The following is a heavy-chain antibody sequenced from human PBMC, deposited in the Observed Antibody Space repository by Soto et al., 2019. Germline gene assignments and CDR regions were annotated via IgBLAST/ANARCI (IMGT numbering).Heavy chain of an antibody. CDR2: ISGSGGFT. V-gene: IGHV3-23*01. J-gene: IGHJ3*02. D-gene: IGHD7-27*01. Sequence: EVPLSESGGGLIQPGGSLRLSCAASGFTFSSYAMNWVRQAPGKGLEWVSVISGSGGFTQYADSVKGRFTISRDNSKSTLYLQMNSLRAEDTAGYYCAKEAPGAFDMWGQGTMVTVSS. CDR1: GFTFSSYA. CDR3: AKEAPGAFDM.